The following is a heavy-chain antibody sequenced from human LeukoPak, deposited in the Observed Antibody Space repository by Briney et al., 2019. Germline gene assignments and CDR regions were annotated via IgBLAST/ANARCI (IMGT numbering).Heavy chain of an antibody. D-gene: IGHD3-10*01. J-gene: IGHJ4*02. CDR1: GGSFSGHY. CDR3: ARQNYGSAPLRY. Sequence: SETLSLTCAVYGGSFSGHYWSWIRQPPGKGLEWIGEINHSGSTNYNPSLKSRVTISVDTSKKQFSLKVSSVTAADTAVYYCARQNYGSAPLRYWGQGTLVTVSS. V-gene: IGHV4-34*01. CDR2: INHSGST.